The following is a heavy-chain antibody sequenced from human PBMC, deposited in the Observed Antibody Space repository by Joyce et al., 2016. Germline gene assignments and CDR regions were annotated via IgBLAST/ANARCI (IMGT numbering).Heavy chain of an antibody. Sequence: QVRLVQSGSELKKPGASVRVSCKASGYTFTTYGMNWVRQAPGQGLEWMGWINPDTGHATYAQDFRGRFVFSLDTSLTTAYLQISSLKTEDTAVYHCARAVAGTALGYWGQGTLVSVSS. CDR2: INPDTGHA. J-gene: IGHJ4*02. CDR3: ARAVAGTALGY. CDR1: GYTFTTYG. V-gene: IGHV7-4-1*02. D-gene: IGHD6-19*01.